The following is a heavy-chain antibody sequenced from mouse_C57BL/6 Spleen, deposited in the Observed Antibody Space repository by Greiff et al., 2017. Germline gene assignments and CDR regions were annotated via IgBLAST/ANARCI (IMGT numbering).Heavy chain of an antibody. Sequence: QVQLKESGPELVKPGASVKISCKASGYAFSSSWMNWVKQRPGKGLEWIGRIYPGDGDTNYNGKFKGKATLTADKSSSTAYMQLSSLTSEDSAVYFCALDSSFAYWGQGTLVTVSA. CDR1: GYAFSSSW. CDR3: ALDSSFAY. CDR2: IYPGDGDT. D-gene: IGHD3-2*01. V-gene: IGHV1-82*01. J-gene: IGHJ3*01.